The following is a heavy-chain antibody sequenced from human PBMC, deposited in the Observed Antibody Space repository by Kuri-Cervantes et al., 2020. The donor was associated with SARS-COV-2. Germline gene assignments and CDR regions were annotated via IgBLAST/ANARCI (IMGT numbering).Heavy chain of an antibody. J-gene: IGHJ4*02. D-gene: IGHD6-13*01. CDR2: IYYSGST. V-gene: IGHV4-39*01. CDR1: GGSISSSSYY. Sequence: SETLSLTCTVSGGSISSSSYYWGWIRQPPGKGLEWIGSIYYSGSTYYNPSLKSRVTISVDTSKNQFSLKPSSVTAADTAVYYCARHEYSSSWVDYWGQGTLVTVSS. CDR3: ARHEYSSSWVDY.